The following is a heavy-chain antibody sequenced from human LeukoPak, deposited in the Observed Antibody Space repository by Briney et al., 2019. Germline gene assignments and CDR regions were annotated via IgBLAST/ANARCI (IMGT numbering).Heavy chain of an antibody. CDR3: ARDKSSSREAFDP. CDR1: GDSISTYY. Sequence: PETLSLTCTVSGDSISTYYWSWIRQPPGKGLEWIGYIDYSGSINYNPSLKSRLTISVDTSKNQFSLNLSSVTAADTAVYYCARDKSSSREAFDPWGQGALVTVSS. CDR2: IDYSGSI. V-gene: IGHV4-59*01. D-gene: IGHD6-13*01. J-gene: IGHJ5*02.